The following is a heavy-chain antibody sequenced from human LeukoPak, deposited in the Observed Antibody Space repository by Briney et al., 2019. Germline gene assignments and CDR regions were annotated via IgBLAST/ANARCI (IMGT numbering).Heavy chain of an antibody. CDR1: GLTLSGYC. J-gene: IGHJ4*02. Sequence: QAGGSLRLSCSASGLTLSGYCMHWVRQIPGKGLVWVSRIDSDGSGTSYADSVKGRFTISRDDVKNMLYLQMNSLRVEDTGLYYCSTVEHFWGQGTLVTVSS. V-gene: IGHV3-74*01. CDR3: STVEHF. D-gene: IGHD1/OR15-1a*01. CDR2: IDSDGSGT.